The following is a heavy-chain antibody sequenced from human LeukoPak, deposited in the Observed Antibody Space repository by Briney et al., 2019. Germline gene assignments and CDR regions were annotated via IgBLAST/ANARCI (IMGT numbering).Heavy chain of an antibody. CDR3: ARHETYYYGSGSPPLAN. CDR2: IYYSGST. J-gene: IGHJ4*02. Sequence: PSETLSLTCTVSGGSISSYYWSWIRQPPGKGLEWIGYIYYSGSTNYNPSLKSRVTISVDTSKNQFSLKLSSVTAADTAVYYCARHETYYYGSGSPPLANWGQGTLVTVSS. CDR1: GGSISSYY. V-gene: IGHV4-59*08. D-gene: IGHD3-10*01.